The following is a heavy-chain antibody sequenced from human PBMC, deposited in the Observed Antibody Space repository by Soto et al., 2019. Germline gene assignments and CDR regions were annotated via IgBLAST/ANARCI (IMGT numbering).Heavy chain of an antibody. V-gene: IGHV3-30*18. CDR1: GFTFSSFA. CDR3: AKDRVGGTFYTPLGF. J-gene: IGHJ4*02. Sequence: RLSCVAPGFTFSSFAMHWVRQAPGKGLEWVAVITDDGSVQYYADSVKGRFTISRDNSKNTLFLHLNTLKPEDTAVYHCAKDRVGGTFYTPLGFWGQGTLVTVS. CDR2: ITDDGSVQ. D-gene: IGHD1-7*01.